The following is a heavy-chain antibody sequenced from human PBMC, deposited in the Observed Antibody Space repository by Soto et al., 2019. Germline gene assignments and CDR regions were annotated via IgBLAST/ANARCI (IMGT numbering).Heavy chain of an antibody. CDR3: ARYSGSYAVLD. Sequence: EVQLVESGGGLVQPGGSLRLSCAASGFTFSNYWMNWVRQAPGKGLEWVANINEDGSQKYYVDSVKGRSTVSRDNAKNSLYLQVNSLRGEDTAVYYCARYSGSYAVLDWGQGTLVTVST. J-gene: IGHJ4*02. CDR1: GFTFSNYW. V-gene: IGHV3-7*04. CDR2: INEDGSQK. D-gene: IGHD1-26*01.